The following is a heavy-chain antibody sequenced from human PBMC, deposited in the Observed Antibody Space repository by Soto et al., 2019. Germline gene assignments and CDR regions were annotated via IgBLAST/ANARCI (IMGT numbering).Heavy chain of an antibody. D-gene: IGHD6-13*01. V-gene: IGHV1-46*01. J-gene: IGHJ4*02. CDR3: ARGVSAAAGLFDY. CDR1: GYTFTRYH. CDR2: INPSGGSA. Sequence: ASVKVSCKASGYTFTRYHMHWVRQAPGQGLEWMGIINPSGGSASYAQKFQGTVTMTRDTSTSTVYMELSSLRSEDTAVYYCARGVSAAAGLFDYWGQGTLVTVSS.